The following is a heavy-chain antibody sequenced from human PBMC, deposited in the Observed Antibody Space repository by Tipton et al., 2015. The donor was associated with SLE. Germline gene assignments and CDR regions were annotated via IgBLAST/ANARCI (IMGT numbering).Heavy chain of an antibody. V-gene: IGHV4-39*07. D-gene: IGHD6-13*01. CDR1: GGSISSSSYY. J-gene: IGHJ4*02. CDR3: ARVQQLVLDY. CDR2: IYYSGST. Sequence: TLSLTCTVSGGSISSSSYYWGWIRQPPGKGLEWIGSIYYSGSTYYNPSLKSRVTISVDTSKNQFSLKLSSVAAADTAVYYCARVQQLVLDYWGQGTLVTVSS.